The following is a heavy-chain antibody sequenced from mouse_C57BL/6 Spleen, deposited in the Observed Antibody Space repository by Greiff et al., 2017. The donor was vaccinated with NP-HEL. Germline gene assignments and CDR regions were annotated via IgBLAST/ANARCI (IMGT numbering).Heavy chain of an antibody. Sequence: QVQLQQSGAELVKPGASVKISCKASGYAFSSYWMNWVKQRPGKGLEWIGQIYPGDGDTNYNGKFKGKATLTADKSSSTAYMQLSSLTSEDSAVYFCARSENDYGQYYFDYWGQGTTLTVSS. J-gene: IGHJ2*01. D-gene: IGHD2-4*01. CDR1: GYAFSSYW. V-gene: IGHV1-80*01. CDR2: IYPGDGDT. CDR3: ARSENDYGQYYFDY.